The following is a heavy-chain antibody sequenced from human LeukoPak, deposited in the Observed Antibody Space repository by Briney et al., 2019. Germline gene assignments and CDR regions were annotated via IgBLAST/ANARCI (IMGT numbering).Heavy chain of an antibody. D-gene: IGHD6-19*01. V-gene: IGHV3-7*01. CDR2: IKQDGSEK. J-gene: IGHJ4*02. CDR3: ARFGSGWSLLL. CDR1: GFTFSSYW. Sequence: PGGSLRLSCAASGFTFSSYWMSWGRQAPGKGLEWVANIKQDGSEKYYVDSVKGRFTISRDNAKNSLYLQMNSLRAEDTAVYYCARFGSGWSLLLWGQGTLVTVSS.